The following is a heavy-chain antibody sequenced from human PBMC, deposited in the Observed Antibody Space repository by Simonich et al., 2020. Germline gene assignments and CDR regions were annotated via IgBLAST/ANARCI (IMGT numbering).Heavy chain of an antibody. CDR3: ARDTFLGYCSSTSCYDAFDI. CDR2: INPNRGGT. CDR1: GYTFTGYY. V-gene: IGHV1-2*06. Sequence: QVQLVQSGAEVKKPGASVKVSCKASGYTFTGYYMHWVRLAPGKGLGGVGQINPNRGGTNYAQKFQGRVTMTRDTSISTAYMGLSRLRSDDTAVYYCARDTFLGYCSSTSCYDAFDIWGQGTMVTVSS. D-gene: IGHD2-2*01. J-gene: IGHJ3*02.